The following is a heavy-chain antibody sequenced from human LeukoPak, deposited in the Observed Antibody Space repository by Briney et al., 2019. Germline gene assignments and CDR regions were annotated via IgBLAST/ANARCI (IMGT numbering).Heavy chain of an antibody. V-gene: IGHV3-30-3*01. J-gene: IGHJ6*02. CDR1: GFTFSSYA. CDR2: ISYDGSNT. Sequence: GGSLRLSCAASGFTFSSYAMHWVRQAPGKGLEWVAVISYDGSNTYYADSVKGRFTISRDNSKNTLYLQMNSLRAEDTAMYYCARDGLRYQGYYYYGLDVWGQGTTVTVSS. D-gene: IGHD2-2*01. CDR3: ARDGLRYQGYYYYGLDV.